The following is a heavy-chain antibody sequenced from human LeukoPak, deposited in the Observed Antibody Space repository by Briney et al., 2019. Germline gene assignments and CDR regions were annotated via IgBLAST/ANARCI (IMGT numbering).Heavy chain of an antibody. CDR1: GFVFSAYG. D-gene: IGHD3-10*01. Sequence: GRSLRLSCAASGFVFSAYGMHWVLQAPGKGLEWVAVIAYDGRYRYYADSVKGRFTVSRDNSKNTVSLQMKGLRVEDTAVYYCAKDHTARELKDWGQGTLVIVSS. J-gene: IGHJ4*02. CDR2: IAYDGRYR. V-gene: IGHV3-30*18. CDR3: AKDHTARELKD.